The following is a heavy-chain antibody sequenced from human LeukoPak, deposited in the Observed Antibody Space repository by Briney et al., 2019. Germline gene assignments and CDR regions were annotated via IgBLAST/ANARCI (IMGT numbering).Heavy chain of an antibody. V-gene: IGHV3-23*01. CDR1: GFTFSGHA. D-gene: IGHD2-2*01. J-gene: IGHJ4*02. Sequence: AGGSLRLSCAASGFTFSGHAMGWVRQAPGQRLEWVSGILGSGGDTYYADSVQGRFTISRDDSKNTIYLEMSSLRVEDTAVYYCAKRGRDQLLCYFDSWGQGTLVTVSS. CDR2: ILGSGGDT. CDR3: AKRGRDQLLCYFDS.